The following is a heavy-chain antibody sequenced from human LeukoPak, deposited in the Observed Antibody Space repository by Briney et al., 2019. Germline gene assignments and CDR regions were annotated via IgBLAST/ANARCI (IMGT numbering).Heavy chain of an antibody. CDR1: GGSISNSPYY. Sequence: SETLSLTCTVPGGSISNSPYYWGWIRQPPGKPLEWVGSVYHSGGTYYNPSLRSRVTISADTSKNQFSLKLTSVAAADTAVYYCARTYYYASGSHVDYWGQGILVTVSS. CDR2: VYHSGGT. CDR3: ARTYYYASGSHVDY. D-gene: IGHD3-10*01. V-gene: IGHV4-39*01. J-gene: IGHJ4*02.